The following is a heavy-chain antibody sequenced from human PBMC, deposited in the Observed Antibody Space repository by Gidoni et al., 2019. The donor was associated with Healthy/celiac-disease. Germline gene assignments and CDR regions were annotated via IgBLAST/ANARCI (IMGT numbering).Heavy chain of an antibody. D-gene: IGHD5-12*01. CDR1: GFTFSSYA. CDR3: AREGYSGYDGTFDY. CDR2: ISGNGVST. J-gene: IGHJ4*02. Sequence: EVQLLESGGGLVQPGGSLRLSCAASGFTFSSYAMRWVRQAPGKGLEWVSAISGNGVSTYYADSVEGRFTISRDNSKNTLYLQMNSLRAEDTAVYYCAREGYSGYDGTFDYWGQGTLVTVSS. V-gene: IGHV3-23*01.